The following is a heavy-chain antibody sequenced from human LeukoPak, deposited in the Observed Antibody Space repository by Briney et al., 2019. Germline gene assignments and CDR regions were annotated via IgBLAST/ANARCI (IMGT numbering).Heavy chain of an antibody. J-gene: IGHJ4*02. CDR1: GFTFSAYG. V-gene: IGHV3-30*18. CDR2: ISFDGSSK. CDR3: AKDQNDDYYFDY. Sequence: GGSLRLSCAASGFTFSAYGMHWVRQAPGKGLEWVAVISFDGSSKDYAESVRGRFTVSRDNSKNTLYLQMNSLRAEDTAVYYCAKDQNDDYYFDYWGQGTLVTVSS. D-gene: IGHD1-1*01.